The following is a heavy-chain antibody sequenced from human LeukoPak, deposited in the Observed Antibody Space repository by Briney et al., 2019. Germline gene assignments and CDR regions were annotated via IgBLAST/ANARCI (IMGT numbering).Heavy chain of an antibody. CDR1: GYTFTSYY. Sequence: GASVKVSCKASGYTFTSYYMHWVRQAPGQGLEWMGIINPSGGSTSYAQKFQGRVTMTRDTSTSTVYMELSSLRSEDTAVYYCAREYDYVWGSYRPFDPWGQGTLVTVSS. CDR2: INPSGGST. V-gene: IGHV1-46*01. D-gene: IGHD3-16*02. J-gene: IGHJ5*02. CDR3: AREYDYVWGSYRPFDP.